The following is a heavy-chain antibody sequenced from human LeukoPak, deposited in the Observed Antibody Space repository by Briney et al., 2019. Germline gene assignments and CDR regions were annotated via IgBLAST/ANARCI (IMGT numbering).Heavy chain of an antibody. Sequence: ASVKVSCKASGYTFTGYYMHWVRQAPGQGLEWMGWINPNTGGTNYAQKFQGRVTITRNTSISTAYMELSSLRSEDTAVYYCARVGKVVTIWGQGTLVTVSS. CDR1: GYTFTGYY. J-gene: IGHJ4*02. V-gene: IGHV1-2*02. CDR3: ARVGKVVTI. CDR2: INPNTGGT. D-gene: IGHD3-3*01.